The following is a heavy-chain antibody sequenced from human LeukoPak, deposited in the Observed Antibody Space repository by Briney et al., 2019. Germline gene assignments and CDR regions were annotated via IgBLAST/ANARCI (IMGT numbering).Heavy chain of an antibody. CDR1: GYTFTSYY. Sequence: ASVKVSCEASGYTFTSYYMHWVRQAPGQGLEWMGIINPSGGSTSYAQKFQGRVTMTRDTSTSTVYMELSSLRSEDTAVYYCASSPRIAARPYYYYMDVWGKGTTVTVSS. D-gene: IGHD6-6*01. J-gene: IGHJ6*03. V-gene: IGHV1-46*01. CDR2: INPSGGST. CDR3: ASSPRIAARPYYYYMDV.